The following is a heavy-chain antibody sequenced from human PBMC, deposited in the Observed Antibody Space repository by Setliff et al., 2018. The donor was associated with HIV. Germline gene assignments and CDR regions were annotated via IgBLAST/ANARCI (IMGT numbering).Heavy chain of an antibody. V-gene: IGHV3-21*04. CDR2: ISYDSRFI. CDR1: GFTFSNYN. J-gene: IGHJ4*02. D-gene: IGHD4-17*01. CDR3: ARSHDYGDDRRLDY. Sequence: GGSLRLSCAASGFTFSNYNMNWVRQAPGKGLEWVSSISYDSRFIYHADSVKGRFTISRDNAKKSLYLQMNSLRAEDMAVYYCARSHDYGDDRRLDYWGQGTLVTVSS.